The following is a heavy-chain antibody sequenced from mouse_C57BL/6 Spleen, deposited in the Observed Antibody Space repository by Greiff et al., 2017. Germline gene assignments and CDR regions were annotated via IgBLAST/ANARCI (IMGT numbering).Heavy chain of an antibody. CDR1: GFSLTSYA. CDR3: ARNYDYDEGVWFAY. D-gene: IGHD2-4*01. J-gene: IGHJ3*01. CDR2: IWTGGGT. Sequence: VQRVESGPGLVAPSQSLSITCTVSGFSLTSYAISWVRQPPGKGLEWLGVIWTGGGTNYNSALKSRLSISKDNSKSQVFLKMNSLQTDDTARYYGARNYDYDEGVWFAYWGQGTLVTVSA. V-gene: IGHV2-9-1*01.